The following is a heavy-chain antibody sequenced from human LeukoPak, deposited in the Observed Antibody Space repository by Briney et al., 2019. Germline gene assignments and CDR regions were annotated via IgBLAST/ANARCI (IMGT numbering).Heavy chain of an antibody. CDR1: GGSISSGDYY. V-gene: IGHV4-30-4*01. CDR2: IYYSGST. D-gene: IGHD3-22*01. J-gene: IGHJ4*02. CDR3: ASVVRYYCDSSGYYRDY. Sequence: SQTLSLTCTVSGGSISSGDYYWSWIRQPPGKGLEWIGYIYYSGSTYYNPSLKSRVTISVDTSKNQFSLKLSSVTAADTAVYYCASVVRYYCDSSGYYRDYWGQGTLVTVSS.